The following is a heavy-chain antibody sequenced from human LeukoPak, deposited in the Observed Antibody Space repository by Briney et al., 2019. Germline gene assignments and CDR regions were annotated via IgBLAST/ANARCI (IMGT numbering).Heavy chain of an antibody. Sequence: PTGGSLRLSCAASGFTFDDYTMHWVRQAPGKGLEWVSLISWDGGSTYYADSVKGRFTISRDNSKNSLYLQMNSLRTEDTALYYCEKGGMTTVTPFDYGGRGPLVPVSS. J-gene: IGHJ4*02. V-gene: IGHV3-43*01. CDR1: GFTFDDYT. CDR2: ISWDGGST. D-gene: IGHD4-17*01. CDR3: EKGGMTTVTPFDY.